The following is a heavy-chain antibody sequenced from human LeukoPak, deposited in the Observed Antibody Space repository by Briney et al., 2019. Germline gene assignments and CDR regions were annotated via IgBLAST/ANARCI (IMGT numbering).Heavy chain of an antibody. V-gene: IGHV3-30-3*01. CDR3: ARAGVSGSYYCFDY. D-gene: IGHD1-26*01. Sequence: GGSLGLSCAASGFTFSSYAMHWVRQAPGKGLEWVAVISYDGSNKYYADSVKGRFTISRDNSKNTLYLQMNSLRAEDTAVYYCARAGVSGSYYCFDYWGQGTLVTVSS. J-gene: IGHJ4*02. CDR1: GFTFSSYA. CDR2: ISYDGSNK.